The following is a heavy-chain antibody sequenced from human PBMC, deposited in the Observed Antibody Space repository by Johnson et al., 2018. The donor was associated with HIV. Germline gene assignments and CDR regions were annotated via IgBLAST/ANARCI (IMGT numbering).Heavy chain of an antibody. CDR3: ARDGFDI. J-gene: IGHJ3*02. CDR2: ISYDGSNK. V-gene: IGHV3-30*04. Sequence: QVQLVESGGGVVQPGRSLRLSCAASGFTFSSYAMHWVRQAPGKGLEWVAVISYDGSNKYYADSVKGRFTISRDNSKKTLYLQMNSLRAEDTAVYYCARDGFDIWGQGTMVTVSS. CDR1: GFTFSSYA.